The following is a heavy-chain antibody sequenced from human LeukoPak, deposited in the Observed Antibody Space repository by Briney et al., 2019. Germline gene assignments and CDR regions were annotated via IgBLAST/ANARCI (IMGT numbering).Heavy chain of an antibody. CDR2: IIPIFGTA. J-gene: IGHJ4*02. CDR1: GGTFSSYA. D-gene: IGHD6-19*01. V-gene: IGHV1-69*13. CDR3: ARDGTKRGESGWFDY. Sequence: SVKVSCKASGGTFSSYAISWVRQAPGQGLEWMGGIIPIFGTANYAQKFQGRVTITADESTSTAYMELSSLRSEDTAVYYCARDGTKRGESGWFDYWGQGTLVAVSS.